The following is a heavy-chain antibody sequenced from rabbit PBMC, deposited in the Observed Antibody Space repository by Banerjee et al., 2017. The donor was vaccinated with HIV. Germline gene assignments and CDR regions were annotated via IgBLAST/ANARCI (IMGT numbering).Heavy chain of an antibody. J-gene: IGHJ6*01. CDR2: INTSSGNT. CDR1: GFSFSGSYY. D-gene: IGHD4-2*01. Sequence: QEQLEESGGDLVKPEGSLTLTCTASGFSFSGSYYMCWVRQAPGKGLEWIACINTSSGNTVYATWAKGRFTISKTSSTTVTLQMTSLTAADTATYFCARVLVEYDYGMDLWGPGTLVTVS. CDR3: ARVLVEYDYGMDL. V-gene: IGHV1S45*01.